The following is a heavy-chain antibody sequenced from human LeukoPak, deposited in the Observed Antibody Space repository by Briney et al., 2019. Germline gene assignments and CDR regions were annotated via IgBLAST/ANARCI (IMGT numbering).Heavy chain of an antibody. D-gene: IGHD2-15*01. V-gene: IGHV4-61*02. Sequence: SETLSLTCTVSGGSISGGSYYWSWIRQPAGKGLEWIGRIYTSGSTNYNPSLKSRVTMSVDTSKNQFSLKLSSVTAADTAVYYCARDPKTKGYCSGGSCHGEDWGQGTLVTVSS. J-gene: IGHJ4*02. CDR3: ARDPKTKGYCSGGSCHGED. CDR2: IYTSGST. CDR1: GGSISGGSYY.